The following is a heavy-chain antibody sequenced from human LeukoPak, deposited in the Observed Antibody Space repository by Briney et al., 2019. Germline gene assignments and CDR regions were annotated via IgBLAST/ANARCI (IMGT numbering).Heavy chain of an antibody. V-gene: IGHV3-30*03. J-gene: IGHJ4*02. Sequence: GGSLRLSCAASGFTFSSYSMNWVRPAPGKGLEWVAVISYDGSNKSYADRVKGRFTISRDNSQNALYLQMNSLRAEDTAVYYCASDSGYDYFDCWGQGTLVTVSS. CDR2: ISYDGSNK. CDR3: ASDSGYDYFDC. D-gene: IGHD5-12*01. CDR1: GFTFSSYS.